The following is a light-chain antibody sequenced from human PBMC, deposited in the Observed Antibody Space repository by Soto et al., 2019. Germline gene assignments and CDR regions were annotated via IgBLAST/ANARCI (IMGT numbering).Light chain of an antibody. V-gene: IGLV2-11*01. Sequence: QSALTQPRSVSGSPGQSVTISCTGTSSDVRDYSYVSWYQQHPGKAPKLMIYDVSKRPSGVPDRFSGSKSGNTASLTISGLQAEDEADYYCCSYAGGYSFVFGTGTKVTVL. CDR1: SSDVRDYSY. CDR2: DVS. CDR3: CSYAGGYSFV. J-gene: IGLJ1*01.